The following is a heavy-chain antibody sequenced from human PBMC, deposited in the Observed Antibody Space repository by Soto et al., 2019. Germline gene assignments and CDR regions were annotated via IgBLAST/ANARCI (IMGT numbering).Heavy chain of an antibody. D-gene: IGHD1-26*01. J-gene: IGHJ4*02. CDR3: ARPYGGNFDY. Sequence: SSETLSLTCSVAGGSISSGDYYWNWIRQPPGKGLEWIGHIYYSGSTNYNPSLKSRATISVDTSKNQFPLKLSPVTPADTAVYYCARPYGGNFDYWGQGTLDTVSS. CDR1: GGSISSGDYY. V-gene: IGHV4-61*08. CDR2: IYYSGST.